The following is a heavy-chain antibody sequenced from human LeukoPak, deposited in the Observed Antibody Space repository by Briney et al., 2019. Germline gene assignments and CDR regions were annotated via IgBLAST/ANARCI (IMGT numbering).Heavy chain of an antibody. J-gene: IGHJ4*02. Sequence: GRSLRLSCAASGFTFSSYGMHWVRQAPGKGLEWVAVIWYDGSNKYYADSVKGRFTISRDNSKNTLYLQMNSLRAEDTAVYYCARGPGELRYFDWFSVPSYYFDYWGQGTLVTVSS. V-gene: IGHV3-33*01. CDR3: ARGPGELRYFDWFSVPSYYFDY. CDR1: GFTFSSYG. D-gene: IGHD3-9*01. CDR2: IWYDGSNK.